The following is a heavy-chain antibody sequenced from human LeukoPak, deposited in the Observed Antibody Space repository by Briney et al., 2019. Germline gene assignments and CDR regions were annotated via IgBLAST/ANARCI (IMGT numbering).Heavy chain of an antibody. V-gene: IGHV1-8*01. CDR1: GYTFTSYD. CDR2: MNPNSGNT. D-gene: IGHD1-7*01. J-gene: IGHJ5*02. CDR3: ARDRDWNYVPLGSWFDP. Sequence: SVKVSCKASGYTFTSYDINWVRQATGQGLEWMGWMNPNSGNTSYAQKFQGRVTMTRDTSTSTVYMELSSLRSEDTAVYYCARDRDWNYVPLGSWFDPWGQGTLVTVSS.